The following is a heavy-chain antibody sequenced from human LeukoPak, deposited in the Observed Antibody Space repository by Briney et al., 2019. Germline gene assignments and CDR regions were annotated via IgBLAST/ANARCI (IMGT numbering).Heavy chain of an antibody. CDR2: ISSSSSTI. CDR1: GFTFSSYS. Sequence: GGSLRLSCAASGFTFSSYSMNWVRQAPGKGLEWVSYISSSSSTIYYADSVKGRFTISRDNAKNSLYLQMNSLRAEDTAVYYCARIFLNWNDGQALQGTLDYWGQGTLVTVSS. V-gene: IGHV3-48*01. D-gene: IGHD1-20*01. CDR3: ARIFLNWNDGQALQGTLDY. J-gene: IGHJ4*02.